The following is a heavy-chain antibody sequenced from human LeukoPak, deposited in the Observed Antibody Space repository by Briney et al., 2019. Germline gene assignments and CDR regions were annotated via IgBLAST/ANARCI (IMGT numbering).Heavy chain of an antibody. V-gene: IGHV3-66*01. CDR2: TYCDGST. Sequence: GGSLRLSCAASGFSFGSNYMSWVRQAPGKGLEWVSVTYCDGSTYYADSVKGRFTISRDNSKNTLYHQMNSLRAEDTAVYYCEREAYHYSGTDVWGQGTTVTVSS. D-gene: IGHD3-16*01. J-gene: IGHJ6*02. CDR1: GFSFGSNY. CDR3: EREAYHYSGTDV.